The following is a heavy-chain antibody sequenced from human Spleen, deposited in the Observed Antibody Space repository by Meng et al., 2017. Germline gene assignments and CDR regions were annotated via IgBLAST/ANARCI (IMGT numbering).Heavy chain of an antibody. CDR1: GLTFSHYS. CDR3: ARDSAEMATIMTRYYYYGMDV. Sequence: GGSLRLSCAASGLTFSHYSMNWVRQAPGKGLEWVSYISSSGSTIYYADSVKGRFTISRDNAKNSLYLQMNSLRAEDTAVYYCARDSAEMATIMTRYYYYGMDVWGQGTTVTVSS. D-gene: IGHD5-24*01. J-gene: IGHJ6*02. V-gene: IGHV3-48*03. CDR2: ISSSGSTI.